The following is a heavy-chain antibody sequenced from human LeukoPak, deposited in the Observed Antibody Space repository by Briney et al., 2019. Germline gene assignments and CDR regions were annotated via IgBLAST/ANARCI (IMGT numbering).Heavy chain of an antibody. D-gene: IGHD2-2*01. CDR3: ARDPYCSSTSCFSHYYYGMDA. CDR1: GGTFSSYA. J-gene: IGHJ6*02. V-gene: IGHV1-69*04. CDR2: IIPILGIA. Sequence: SVKVSCKASGGTFSSYAISWVRQAPGQGLEWMGRIIPILGIANYAQKLQGRVTMTTDTSTSTAYMELRSLRSDDTAVYYCARDPYCSSTSCFSHYYYGMDAWGQGTTVTVSS.